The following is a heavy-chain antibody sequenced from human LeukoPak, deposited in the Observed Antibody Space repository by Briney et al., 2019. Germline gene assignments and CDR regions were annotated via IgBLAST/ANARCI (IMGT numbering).Heavy chain of an antibody. CDR1: GFTFSSYE. Sequence: PGGSLRLSCAASGFTFSSYEMNWVRQAPGKGLEWLSYISNTAGTIYYADSVKGRFTISRDNAKNSLYLQMNSLRAEDTAVYYCARGGRSAFDVWGPGTKVIVSS. V-gene: IGHV3-48*03. CDR2: ISNTAGTI. J-gene: IGHJ3*01. CDR3: ARGGRSAFDV.